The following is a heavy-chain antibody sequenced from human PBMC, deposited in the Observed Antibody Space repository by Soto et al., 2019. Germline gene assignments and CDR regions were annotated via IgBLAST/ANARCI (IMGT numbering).Heavy chain of an antibody. V-gene: IGHV3-30*03. D-gene: IGHD5-12*01. Sequence: GGSLRLSCAASGFTFSSYGMHWVRQAPGKGLEWVAVISYDGSNKYYADSVKGRFTISRDNSKNTLYLQMNSLRAEDTAIYYCVREGRGSFDFWGRGTMVTVSS. CDR1: GFTFSSYG. CDR3: VREGRGSFDF. CDR2: ISYDGSNK. J-gene: IGHJ3*01.